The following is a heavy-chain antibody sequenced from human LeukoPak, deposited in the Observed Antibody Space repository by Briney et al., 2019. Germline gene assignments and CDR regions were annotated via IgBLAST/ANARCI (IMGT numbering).Heavy chain of an antibody. D-gene: IGHD3-10*01. CDR3: AKVGPMVRGVITDPFDY. V-gene: IGHV3-23*01. Sequence: GGSLRLSCAASGFTFSSYAMSWVRHAPGKGLEWVSAISGSGGSTYYADSVKGRFTISRDNSKNTLYLQMNSLRAEDTAVYYCAKVGPMVRGVITDPFDYWGQGTLVTVSS. J-gene: IGHJ4*02. CDR2: ISGSGGST. CDR1: GFTFSSYA.